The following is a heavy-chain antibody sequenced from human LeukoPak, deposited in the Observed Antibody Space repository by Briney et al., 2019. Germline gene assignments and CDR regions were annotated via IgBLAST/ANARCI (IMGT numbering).Heavy chain of an antibody. J-gene: IGHJ4*02. CDR2: IHHSGNT. CDR1: GGSFSDYY. V-gene: IGHV4-34*01. D-gene: IGHD6-19*01. Sequence: SETLSLTCAVYGGSFSDYYWSWISQPPGKGLEWIGEIHHSGNTNYNPSLKSRVTISVDTSKNQFSLRLNSVTAADTAVYYCARGARVGYSSGWSIDYWGQGTLVTVSS. CDR3: ARGARVGYSSGWSIDY.